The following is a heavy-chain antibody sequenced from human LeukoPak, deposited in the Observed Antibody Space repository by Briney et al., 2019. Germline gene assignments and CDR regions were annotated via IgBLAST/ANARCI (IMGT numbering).Heavy chain of an antibody. CDR1: GFTVSSNY. V-gene: IGHV3-53*01. CDR3: ARDMASDDSSGYYPNWFDP. Sequence: GGSLRLSCAASGFTVSSNYTSWVRQAPGKGLEWVSVIYSGGSTYYADSVKGRFTISRDNSKNTLYLQMNSLRAEDTAVYYCARDMASDDSSGYYPNWFDPWGQGTLVTVSS. CDR2: IYSGGST. J-gene: IGHJ5*02. D-gene: IGHD3-22*01.